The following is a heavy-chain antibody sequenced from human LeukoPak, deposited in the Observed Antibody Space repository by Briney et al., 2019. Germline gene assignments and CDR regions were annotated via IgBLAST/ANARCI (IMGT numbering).Heavy chain of an antibody. J-gene: IGHJ5*02. D-gene: IGHD4-17*01. CDR3: AKESTVTPHNWFDP. Sequence: GGSLRLSCAASGFTSSSFAMSWVRQAPGKGLEWVSAISGSGGSTYYAACVKGRFTISRDTSKNTLYLQMTSLRAEDTAVYYCAKESTVTPHNWFDPWGQGTLVTVSS. CDR2: ISGSGGST. CDR1: GFTSSSFA. V-gene: IGHV3-23*01.